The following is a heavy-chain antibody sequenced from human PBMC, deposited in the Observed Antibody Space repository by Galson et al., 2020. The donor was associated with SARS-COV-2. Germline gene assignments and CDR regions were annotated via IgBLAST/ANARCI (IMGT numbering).Heavy chain of an antibody. CDR1: GFTFNAYW. J-gene: IGHJ4*02. CDR3: VRDVCGSASCYLQD. V-gene: IGHV3-74*01. CDR2: INTDGREA. D-gene: IGHD2-2*01. Sequence: TGGSLRLSCATSGFTFNAYWMHWVRQAPGKGLVWVSRINTDGREASYADSVKGRFTISRDNAKHTVSLQMNSLRVEDTAVYYCVRDVCGSASCYLQDWGQGTLVSVSS.